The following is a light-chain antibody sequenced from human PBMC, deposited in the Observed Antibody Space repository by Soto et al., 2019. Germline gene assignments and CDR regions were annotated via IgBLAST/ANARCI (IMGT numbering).Light chain of an antibody. CDR2: LNSDGSH. CDR3: QTWGTGIQV. CDR1: SGHSRYA. J-gene: IGLJ1*01. V-gene: IGLV4-69*01. Sequence: QPVLTQSPSASASLGASVKLTCTLSSGHSRYAIAWHQQQPEKGPRYLMRLNSDGSHNKGDGIPDRFSGSSSGAERYLTISSLQSEDEADYYCQTWGTGIQVFGTGTKVTVL.